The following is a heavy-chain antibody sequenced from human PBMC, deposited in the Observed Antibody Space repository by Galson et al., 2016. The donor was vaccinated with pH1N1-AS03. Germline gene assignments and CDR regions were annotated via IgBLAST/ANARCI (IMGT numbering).Heavy chain of an antibody. Sequence: SLRLSCAASGFTFSDYYMSWIRQAPGKGLEWISCITSRGGSGPTIYYADSVKGRFTISRDNAKDSLYLQMNSLRADDTAVYYCARGWYDIWTGYLVDPFDYWGQGALVTVSS. V-gene: IGHV3-11*01. J-gene: IGHJ4*02. CDR3: ARGWYDIWTGYLVDPFDY. CDR1: GFTFSDYY. D-gene: IGHD3-9*01. CDR2: ITSRGGSGPTI.